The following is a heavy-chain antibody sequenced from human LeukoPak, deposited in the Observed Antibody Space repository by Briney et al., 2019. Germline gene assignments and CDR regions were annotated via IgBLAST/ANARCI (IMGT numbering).Heavy chain of an antibody. V-gene: IGHV4-39*07. CDR1: GGSISSDISY. CDR3: ARVTGYMIEDYFDY. D-gene: IGHD3-22*01. Sequence: SETLSLTCTVSGGSISSDISYWAWVRQPPEKGLEWIGTIFYSGSSYYNPSLKSRVTISVDTSKNQFSLKLSSVTAADTAVYYCARVTGYMIEDYFDYWGQGTLVTVSS. J-gene: IGHJ4*02. CDR2: IFYSGSS.